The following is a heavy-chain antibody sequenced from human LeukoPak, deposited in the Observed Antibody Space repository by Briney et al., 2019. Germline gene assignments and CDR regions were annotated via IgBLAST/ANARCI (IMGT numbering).Heavy chain of an antibody. CDR3: ARDLSYYGSGSPYYMDV. V-gene: IGHV1-69*05. J-gene: IGHJ6*03. Sequence: ASVKVSCKASGGTFSSYAISWVRQAPGQGLEWMGGIIPIFGTANYAQKFQGRVTITTDESTSTAYMELGSLRSEDTAVYYCARDLSYYGSGSPYYMDVWGKGTTVTVSS. CDR2: IIPIFGTA. D-gene: IGHD3-10*01. CDR1: GGTFSSYA.